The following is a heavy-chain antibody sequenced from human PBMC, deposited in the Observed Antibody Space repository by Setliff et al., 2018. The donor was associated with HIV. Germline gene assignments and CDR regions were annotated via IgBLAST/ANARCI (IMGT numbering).Heavy chain of an antibody. V-gene: IGHV1-18*01. CDR1: GYTFTNYG. J-gene: IGHJ4*02. CDR3: AREALPTSDYHTFGS. Sequence: SVKVSCKASGYTFTNYGISWVRQAPGQGLEWMGWISGYNGDTNYAQKVQGRVTMTIDTPTTTAYMELRRLGSDDTAVYYCAREALPTSDYHTFGSWGQGSLVTVSS. D-gene: IGHD3-16*01. CDR2: ISGYNGDT.